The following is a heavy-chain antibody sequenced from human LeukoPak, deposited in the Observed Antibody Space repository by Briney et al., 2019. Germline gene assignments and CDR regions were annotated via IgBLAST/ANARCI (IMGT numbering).Heavy chain of an antibody. V-gene: IGHV3-7*01. CDR2: IKQDGSEK. D-gene: IGHD6-13*01. CDR3: ARDSAGNDY. Sequence: GGSLRLSCGASVFTFSTYWMSWVRQAPGKGLEWVSNIKQDGSEKYYVDSVKGRFTISRDNAKNSLYLQMNSLRAEDTAMYYCARDSAGNDYWGQGTLVTVSS. CDR1: VFTFSTYW. J-gene: IGHJ4*02.